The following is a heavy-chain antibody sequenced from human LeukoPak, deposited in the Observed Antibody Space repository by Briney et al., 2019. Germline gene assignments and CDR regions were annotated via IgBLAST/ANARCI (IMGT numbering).Heavy chain of an antibody. CDR2: IYSGGST. Sequence: GGSLRLSCAASGFTVSSNYMSWVRQAPGKGLEWVSVIYSGGSTYYADSVKGRFTISRDNSKNTLYLQMNSLRAEDTAVYYCARHYGGNRQHNDYWGQGTLVTVSS. CDR1: GFTVSSNY. CDR3: ARHYGGNRQHNDY. J-gene: IGHJ4*02. D-gene: IGHD4-23*01. V-gene: IGHV3-66*02.